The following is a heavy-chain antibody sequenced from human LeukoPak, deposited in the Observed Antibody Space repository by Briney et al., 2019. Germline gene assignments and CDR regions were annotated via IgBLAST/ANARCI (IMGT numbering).Heavy chain of an antibody. CDR2: IVVGSGKT. CDR3: ATSGYSSSPYYFYGMDV. CDR1: GFTFTNSV. J-gene: IGHJ6*02. Sequence: SVKVSCKASGFTFTNSVVQWVRQARGQRLEWIGWIVVGSGKTDNAQKFQERVTITRDMSTSTAYMELSSLRSEDTAVYYCATSGYSSSPYYFYGMDVWGQGTTVTVSS. V-gene: IGHV1-58*01. D-gene: IGHD6-6*01.